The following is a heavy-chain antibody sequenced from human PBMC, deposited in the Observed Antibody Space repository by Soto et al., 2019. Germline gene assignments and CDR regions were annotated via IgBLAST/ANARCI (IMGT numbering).Heavy chain of an antibody. CDR2: IYYSGST. V-gene: IGHV4-59*08. CDR3: AGTGPIEARRFPGYYREV. Sequence: SETLSLTCTVSGGSISSYYWSWIRQPPGKGLEWIGYIYYSGSTNYNPSLKSRVTISVDTSKNQFSLKLSSVTAADTAVYYCAGTGPIEARRFPGYYREVGGKGTTVT. CDR1: GGSISSYY. J-gene: IGHJ6*03. D-gene: IGHD6-6*01.